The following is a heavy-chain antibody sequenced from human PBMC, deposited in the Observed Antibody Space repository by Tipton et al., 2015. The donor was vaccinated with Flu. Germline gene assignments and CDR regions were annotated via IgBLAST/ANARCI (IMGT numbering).Heavy chain of an antibody. J-gene: IGHJ3*02. CDR2: FYHSGST. CDR3: ARALNSGREYTFDI. V-gene: IGHV4-38-2*02. CDR1: GHSISNGYY. D-gene: IGHD1-26*01. Sequence: TLSLTCTVSGHSISNGYYWGWIRQSPGKGLEWIASFYHSGSTSFNPSLRSRVTVSVDTSKNQFSLKLNSVTAADTAVYYCARALNSGREYTFDIWGRGTVVTVSS.